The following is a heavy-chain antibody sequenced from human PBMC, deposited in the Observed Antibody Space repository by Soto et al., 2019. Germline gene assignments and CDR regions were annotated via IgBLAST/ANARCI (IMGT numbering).Heavy chain of an antibody. CDR1: GYTFTSYD. J-gene: IGHJ6*02. D-gene: IGHD4-17*01. V-gene: IGHV1-8*01. Sequence: ASVKVSCKASGYTFTSYDINWVRQATGQGLECMGWMNPNSGNTGYAQKFQGRVTMTRNTSISTAYMELSSLRSEDTAVYYCAADWSTTVTRPYYSYGMDVWGQGTTVTVSS. CDR2: MNPNSGNT. CDR3: AADWSTTVTRPYYSYGMDV.